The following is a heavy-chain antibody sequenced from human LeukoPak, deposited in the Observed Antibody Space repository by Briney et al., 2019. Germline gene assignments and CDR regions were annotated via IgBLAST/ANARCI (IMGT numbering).Heavy chain of an antibody. J-gene: IGHJ5*02. Sequence: QSGESLKISCAASGFTFSSYAMSWVRQAPGKGLEWVSAISGSGGSTYYADSVKGRFTISRDNSKNTLYLQMNSLRAEDTAVYYCAKYMPGSRSPKPTEFSWFDPWGQGTLVTVSS. CDR1: GFTFSSYA. CDR3: AKYMPGSRSPKPTEFSWFDP. CDR2: ISGSGGST. V-gene: IGHV3-23*01. D-gene: IGHD1-14*01.